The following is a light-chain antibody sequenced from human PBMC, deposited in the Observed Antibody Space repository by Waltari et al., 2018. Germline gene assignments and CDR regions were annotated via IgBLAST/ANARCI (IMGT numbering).Light chain of an antibody. J-gene: IGLJ2*01. V-gene: IGLV2-8*01. CDR1: SSDVGGYNY. Sequence: QSALTQPPSASGSPGQSVTIPCTGTSSDVGGYNYVPWYQQHPGKAPKLMIYEVTKRPSGVPVRFSGSRSGNTASLTVSGLQADDEADYFCSSYAGSNNLVFGGGTKLTVL. CDR3: SSYAGSNNLV. CDR2: EVT.